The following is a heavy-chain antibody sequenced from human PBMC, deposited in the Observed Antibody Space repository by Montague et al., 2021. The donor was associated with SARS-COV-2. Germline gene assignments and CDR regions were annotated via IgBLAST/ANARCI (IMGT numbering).Heavy chain of an antibody. Sequence: SLRLSCAASRFTFSSYGMHWVRQAPGKGLEWVAVISYDGSNKNYADSVRGRFTISRDKSKNTLYLQMNSLRAEDTAVYYCARDQGYCSSTTCFRGWTYYYYGMDVWGQRTTVTASS. CDR3: ARDQGYCSSTTCFRGWTYYYYGMDV. CDR2: ISYDGSNK. D-gene: IGHD2-2*01. CDR1: RFTFSSYG. J-gene: IGHJ6*02. V-gene: IGHV3-30*03.